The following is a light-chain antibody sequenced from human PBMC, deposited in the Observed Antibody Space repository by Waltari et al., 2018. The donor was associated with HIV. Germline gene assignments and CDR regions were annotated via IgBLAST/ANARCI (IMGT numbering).Light chain of an antibody. J-gene: IGLJ3*02. CDR2: GNS. V-gene: IGLV1-40*01. CDR1: SSNIGAGYE. CDR3: HSYDSSLSGSV. Sequence: QSVLTQPPSVSGAPGQRVTISCTGSSSNIGAGYEVHWYQQLPGTAPKLLIYGNSNRPSGVPDRFSGSKSGTSASLAITGLQAEDEADYYCHSYDSSLSGSVFGGGTKLTVL.